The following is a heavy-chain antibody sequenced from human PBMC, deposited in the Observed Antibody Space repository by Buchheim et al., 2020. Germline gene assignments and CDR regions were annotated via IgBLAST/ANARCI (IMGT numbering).Heavy chain of an antibody. D-gene: IGHD3-16*02. J-gene: IGHJ6*02. CDR2: IYSGDSDT. CDR3: ARLSMAPYYYYGMDV. Sequence: EVQLVQSGAEVKKPGESLKILCKGSGYSYTSYWIGWVRQMPGKGLEWMGIIYSGDSDTRHSPSFQGQVTISPDNSLRTAYPQWSSLKASDTAMYYCARLSMAPYYYYGMDVWGQGTT. V-gene: IGHV5-51*01. CDR1: GYSYTSYW.